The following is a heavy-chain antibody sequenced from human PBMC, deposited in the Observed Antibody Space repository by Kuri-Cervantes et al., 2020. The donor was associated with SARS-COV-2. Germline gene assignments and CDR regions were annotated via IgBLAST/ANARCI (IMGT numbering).Heavy chain of an antibody. CDR2: IGSSSII. J-gene: IGHJ6*02. V-gene: IGHV3-48*01. Sequence: GGSLRLSCAASGFTFSDYSMNWVRQAPGKGLEWVSYIGSSSIIYYADSMKGRFTISRDNAKNSLSLQMNSLRAEDTAVYYCARERYYSVHYGMDVWGQGTTVTVSS. CDR1: GFTFSDYS. CDR3: ARERYYSVHYGMDV. D-gene: IGHD3-10*02.